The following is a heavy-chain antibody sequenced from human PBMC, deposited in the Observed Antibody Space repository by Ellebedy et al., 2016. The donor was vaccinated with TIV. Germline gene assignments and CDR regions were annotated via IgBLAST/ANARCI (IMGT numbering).Heavy chain of an antibody. J-gene: IGHJ6*02. D-gene: IGHD4/OR15-4a*01. V-gene: IGHV4-39*02. CDR1: GVSISSSTYY. CDR3: EREYGEYGHYYYSTDV. CDR2: IYSSGRT. Sequence: MPSETLSLTCTVSGVSISSSTYYWGWIRQSPGKGLEWIGTIYSSGRTYYTPSLKSRVTISVDTSKNQFSLKLSSVTAADTAVYYCEREYGEYGHYYYSTDVWGQGTTVTVSS.